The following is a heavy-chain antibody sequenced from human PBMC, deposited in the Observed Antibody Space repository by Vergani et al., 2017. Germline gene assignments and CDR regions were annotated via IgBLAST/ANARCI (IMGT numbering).Heavy chain of an antibody. CDR1: GYTFTSYY. J-gene: IGHJ3*02. Sequence: QVQLVQSGAEVKKPGASVKVSCKASGYTFTSYYMHWVRQAPGQGLEWMGIINPSGGSTSYAQKFQGRVTMTRDTSTSTAYMELSRLRSDDTAVYYCARGGRTYYYDSSGGVNDAFDIWGQGTMVTVSS. CDR3: ARGGRTYYYDSSGGVNDAFDI. V-gene: IGHV1-46*01. CDR2: INPSGGST. D-gene: IGHD3-22*01.